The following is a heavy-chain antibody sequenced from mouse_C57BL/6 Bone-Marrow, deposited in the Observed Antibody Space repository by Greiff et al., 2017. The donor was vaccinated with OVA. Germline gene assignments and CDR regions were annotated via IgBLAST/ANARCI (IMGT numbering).Heavy chain of an antibody. CDR2: IWWGDDK. J-gene: IGHJ1*03. Sequence: QVTLKESGPGILQPSQTLSLTCSFSGFSLSTYGMGVGWIRQPSGKGLEWLVHIWWGDDKYYNPVLKSLLTISKDTSKNQVFLKIAHVDTADTSTYYCAPSYYSNYWYFDVWGTGTTVTVSS. CDR3: APSYYSNYWYFDV. D-gene: IGHD2-5*01. V-gene: IGHV8-8*01. CDR1: GFSLSTYGMG.